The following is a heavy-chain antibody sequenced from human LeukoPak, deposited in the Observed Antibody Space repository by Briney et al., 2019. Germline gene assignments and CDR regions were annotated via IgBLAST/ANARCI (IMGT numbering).Heavy chain of an antibody. J-gene: IGHJ4*02. V-gene: IGHV3-7*01. CDR2: IKQDGSEK. CDR3: ASVDYYGSGSQSR. D-gene: IGHD3-10*01. CDR1: GFAFSTYS. Sequence: GGSLRLSCAASGFAFSTYSMIWVRQAPGKGLEWVANIKQDGSEKYYVDSVKGRFTISRDNAKNSVYLQMNSLRADDTAVYYCASVDYYGSGSQSRWGQGTLVTVSS.